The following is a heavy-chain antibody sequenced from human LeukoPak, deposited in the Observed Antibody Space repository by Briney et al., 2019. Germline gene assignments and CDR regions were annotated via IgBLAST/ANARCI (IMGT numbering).Heavy chain of an antibody. Sequence: GGSLRLSCAASGFTFSSYAMHWVRQAPGKGLEWVAVISYDGSNKYYADSVKGRFTISRDNSKNALYLQMNSLRAGDTAVYYCARVVEEDGYKLFDYWGQGTLVTVSS. V-gene: IGHV3-30-3*01. CDR3: ARVVEEDGYKLFDY. CDR2: ISYDGSNK. J-gene: IGHJ4*02. D-gene: IGHD5-24*01. CDR1: GFTFSSYA.